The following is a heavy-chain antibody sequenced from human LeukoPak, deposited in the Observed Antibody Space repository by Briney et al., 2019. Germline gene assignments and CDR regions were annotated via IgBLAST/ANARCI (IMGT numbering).Heavy chain of an antibody. V-gene: IGHV3-11*01. CDR2: ISGSGGTI. D-gene: IGHD6-13*01. J-gene: IGHJ5*02. CDR3: ARDTKKAAVENPNSYDP. Sequence: GGSLRLSCAASGFTFSDYYMSWVRQAPGKGLEWVSYISGSGGTIYYADSVKGRFTISRDNAKNTLYLQMNSLRAEDTAVYYCARDTKKAAVENPNSYDPWGQGTLATVSS. CDR1: GFTFSDYY.